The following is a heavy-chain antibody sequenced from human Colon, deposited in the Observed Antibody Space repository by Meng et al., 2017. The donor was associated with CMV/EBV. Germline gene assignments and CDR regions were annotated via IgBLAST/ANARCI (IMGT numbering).Heavy chain of an antibody. J-gene: IGHJ3*01. Sequence: GGSLRLSCAGSGFIFSDHYIDWVRQAPGKGLEWVGRAGNKANRYTTEYAASVTGRFTISRDDSENSLYLQMNSLKTEDTAVYYCTKGYSGVDIYAFDVWGHGTRVTVSS. CDR2: AGNKANRYTT. V-gene: IGHV3-72*01. CDR3: TKGYSGVDIYAFDV. CDR1: GFIFSDHY. D-gene: IGHD1-26*01.